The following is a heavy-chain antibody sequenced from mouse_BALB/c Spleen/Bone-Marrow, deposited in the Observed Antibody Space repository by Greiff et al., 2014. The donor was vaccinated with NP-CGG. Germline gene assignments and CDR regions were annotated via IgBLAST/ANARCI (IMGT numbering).Heavy chain of an antibody. D-gene: IGHD2-14*01. J-gene: IGHJ3*01. CDR2: IDPANGNT. CDR3: ATYYRYDRRFAY. Sequence: EVQLQQSGAELMKPGASVKLSRTASGFNIKDTYMHWVKQRPEQGLEWIGRIDPANGNTKYDPKFQGKATITADTSSNTAYLQLSSLTSEDTAVYYCATYYRYDRRFAYWGQGTLVTVSA. CDR1: GFNIKDTY. V-gene: IGHV14-3*02.